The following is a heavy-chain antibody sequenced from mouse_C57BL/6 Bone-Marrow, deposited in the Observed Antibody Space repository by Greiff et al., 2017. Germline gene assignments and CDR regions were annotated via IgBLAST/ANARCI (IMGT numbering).Heavy chain of an antibody. J-gene: IGHJ4*01. Sequence: QVQLQQSGAELVKPGASVTLSCKASGYTFTDYGMHWVKQTPGHGLEWIGAIDPESGSTDYNEKFKGKAILTVDKSSSTAYMQLRSLTSEDSAVYYCARSVARRSDSAMDYWGPGTSVTVSS. CDR1: GYTFTDYG. V-gene: IGHV1-15*01. CDR3: ARSVARRSDSAMDY. CDR2: IDPESGST. D-gene: IGHD3-3*01.